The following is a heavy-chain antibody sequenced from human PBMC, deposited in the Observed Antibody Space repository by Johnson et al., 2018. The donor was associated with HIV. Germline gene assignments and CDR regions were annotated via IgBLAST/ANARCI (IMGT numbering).Heavy chain of an antibody. CDR2: ISYDGSNK. CDR3: ARGGGYSGYDRGGRSFDI. CDR1: GFTVSSNY. D-gene: IGHD5-12*01. Sequence: QVQLVESGGGLVQPGGSLRLSCAASGFTVSSNYMSWVRQAPGRGLEWVAVISYDGSNKYYADSVRGRFTISRDNSKNSLYLQMNSLKTEDTAVYYCARGGGYSGYDRGGRSFDIWGQGTMVTVAS. J-gene: IGHJ3*02. V-gene: IGHV3-30*03.